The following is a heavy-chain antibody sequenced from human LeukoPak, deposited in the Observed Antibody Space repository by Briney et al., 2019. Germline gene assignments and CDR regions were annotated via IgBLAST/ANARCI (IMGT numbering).Heavy chain of an antibody. CDR3: AKAVIVVVPAASQTSHY. J-gene: IGHJ4*02. Sequence: PGGSLRLSCAASGFTFSSYAMSWVRQAPGKGLEWVSAISGSGGSTYYADSVKGRFTISRDNSKNTLYLQMNSLRAEDTAVYYCAKAVIVVVPAASQTSHYWGQGTLVTVSS. V-gene: IGHV3-23*01. D-gene: IGHD2-2*01. CDR2: ISGSGGST. CDR1: GFTFSSYA.